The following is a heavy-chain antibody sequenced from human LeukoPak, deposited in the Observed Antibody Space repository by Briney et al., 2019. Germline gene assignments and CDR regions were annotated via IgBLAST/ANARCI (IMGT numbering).Heavy chain of an antibody. CDR1: GYTFTGCY. V-gene: IGHV1-2*02. Sequence: ASVKVSCKASGYTFTGCYMHWVRQAPGQGLEWMGWINPNSGGANYAQKLQGRVTMTTDTSTSTAYMELRSLRSDDTAVYYCARGPTMYSSGWYGDYWGQGTLVTVSS. CDR2: INPNSGGA. D-gene: IGHD6-19*01. J-gene: IGHJ4*02. CDR3: ARGPTMYSSGWYGDY.